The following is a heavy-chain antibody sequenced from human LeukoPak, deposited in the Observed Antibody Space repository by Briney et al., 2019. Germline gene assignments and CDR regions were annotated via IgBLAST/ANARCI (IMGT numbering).Heavy chain of an antibody. CDR2: MNPNSGNT. J-gene: IGHJ3*02. CDR3: ASAIVVVHDAFDI. CDR1: GYTFTSYD. Sequence: GASVKVSCKASGYTFTSYDINWVRQATGQGLEWMGWMNPNSGNTGYAQKFQGRVTMTRNTSISTAYMELSSLRSEDTAVYYCASAIVVVHDAFDIWGQGTMVTVSS. D-gene: IGHD3-22*01. V-gene: IGHV1-8*01.